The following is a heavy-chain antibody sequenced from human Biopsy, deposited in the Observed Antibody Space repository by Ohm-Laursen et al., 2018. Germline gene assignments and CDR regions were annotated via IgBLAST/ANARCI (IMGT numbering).Heavy chain of an antibody. Sequence: TLSFTCTVSGVSINGGRYYWNWLRHPPGKGLEWIGNIFYSANTYYNPSLKSRVTISVDTSKNQFSLKLSSVTAADTAVYYCARLGSGDYFPTFFDFWGQGALVTVSS. D-gene: IGHD5-12*01. V-gene: IGHV4-31*03. J-gene: IGHJ4*02. CDR1: GVSINGGRYY. CDR3: ARLGSGDYFPTFFDF. CDR2: IFYSANT.